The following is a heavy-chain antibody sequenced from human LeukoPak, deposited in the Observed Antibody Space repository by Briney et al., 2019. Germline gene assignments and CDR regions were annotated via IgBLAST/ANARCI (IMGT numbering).Heavy chain of an antibody. CDR1: GFTVSSNY. D-gene: IGHD6-13*01. CDR2: IYSGGST. J-gene: IGHJ3*02. Sequence: GGSLRLSCAASGFTVSSNYMTWVRQAPGKGLEWVSIIYSGGSTFYADSVKGRFTISRDNSKNTLYLQMNSPRAEDTAVYYCARARIVAAGNDAFDIWGQGTMVTVSS. CDR3: ARARIVAAGNDAFDI. V-gene: IGHV3-66*01.